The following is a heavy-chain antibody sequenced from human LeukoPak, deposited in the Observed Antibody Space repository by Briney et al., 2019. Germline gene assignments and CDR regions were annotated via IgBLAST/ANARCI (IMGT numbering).Heavy chain of an antibody. V-gene: IGHV3-48*03. CDR1: GFSFSSYE. CDR3: ARDEYNGLYYYMDV. J-gene: IGHJ6*03. CDR2: IGSTTNSI. Sequence: PGGSLRLSCAASGFSFSSYEMNWVRQAPGKGLEWVSYIGSTTNSIYYADSVKGRFTISRDNAKKSLHLQMNSLRAEDTAVYYCARDEYNGLYYYMDVWGKGTTVTVSS. D-gene: IGHD5-12*01.